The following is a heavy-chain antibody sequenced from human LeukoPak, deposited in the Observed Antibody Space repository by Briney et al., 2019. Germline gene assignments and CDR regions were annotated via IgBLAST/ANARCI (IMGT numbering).Heavy chain of an antibody. J-gene: IGHJ4*02. CDR3: AKAREYCSCTDCYPTFDY. Sequence: GGSLRLSCAASGFTFSSYAMTWVRQAPGKGLEWVSTFSDSGGGTFYVDSVKGRFTISRDNSKNTLYLQMNSLRAEDTAVYYCAKAREYCSCTDCYPTFDYWGQGTLVTVSS. CDR1: GFTFSSYA. V-gene: IGHV3-23*01. CDR2: FSDSGGGT. D-gene: IGHD2-2*01.